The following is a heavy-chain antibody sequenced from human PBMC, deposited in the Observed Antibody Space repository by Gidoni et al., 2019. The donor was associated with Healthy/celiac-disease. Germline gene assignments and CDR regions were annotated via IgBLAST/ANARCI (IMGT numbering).Heavy chain of an antibody. J-gene: IGHJ4*02. CDR1: ERPFRTNA. D-gene: IGHD4-17*01. CDR2: IIPIFGTP. V-gene: IGHV1-69*06. Sequence: QVQLVQSGAEVKQPGSSVKVSCKASERPFRTNAISWVRQAPGQGLEWMGGIIPIFGTPHYAQKFQGRVTIIADKSTNTAYMELSSLRSEDTAVYYCAHGSFYGDHRAPHDYWGQGTLVTVSS. CDR3: AHGSFYGDHRAPHDY.